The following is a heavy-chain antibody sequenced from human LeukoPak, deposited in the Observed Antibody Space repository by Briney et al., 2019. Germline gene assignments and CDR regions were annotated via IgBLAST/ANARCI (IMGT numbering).Heavy chain of an antibody. Sequence: GASVKVSCKASGYTFTSYDINWVRQATGQGLEWTGWINPNSGGTNYAQKFQGRVTMTRDTSISTAYMELSRLRSDDTAVYYCARMGHYDSSGYYYVGAFDIWGQGTMVTVSS. D-gene: IGHD3-22*01. J-gene: IGHJ3*02. V-gene: IGHV1-2*02. CDR2: INPNSGGT. CDR1: GYTFTSYD. CDR3: ARMGHYDSSGYYYVGAFDI.